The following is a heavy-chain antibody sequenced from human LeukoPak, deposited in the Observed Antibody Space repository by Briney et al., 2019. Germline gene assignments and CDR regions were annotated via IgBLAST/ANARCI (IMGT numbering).Heavy chain of an antibody. Sequence: GGSLRLSCAASGITLSGYTMTWVRRAPGKGLEWVSSISTTSNSIYYADSVKGRFTISRDNAKNSLYLQVNSLRAEDTAVYYCASHSSSWYGFDYWGQGTLVTVSS. CDR2: ISTTSNSI. J-gene: IGHJ4*02. V-gene: IGHV3-21*04. CDR3: ASHSSSWYGFDY. D-gene: IGHD6-13*01. CDR1: GITLSGYT.